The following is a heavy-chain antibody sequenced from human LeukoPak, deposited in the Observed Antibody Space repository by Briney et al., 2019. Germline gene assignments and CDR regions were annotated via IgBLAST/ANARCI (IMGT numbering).Heavy chain of an antibody. J-gene: IGHJ4*02. CDR3: ARSPHDYYDSSGYYYYFDY. CDR1: GGSFSGYY. Sequence: PSETLSLTCAVYGGSFSGYYWSWIRQPPGKGLEWIGEINLSGSTNYNPSLKSRVTISVDTSKNQFSLKLSSVTAADTAVYYCARSPHDYYDSSGYYYYFDYWGQGTLVTVSS. CDR2: INLSGST. V-gene: IGHV4-34*01. D-gene: IGHD3-22*01.